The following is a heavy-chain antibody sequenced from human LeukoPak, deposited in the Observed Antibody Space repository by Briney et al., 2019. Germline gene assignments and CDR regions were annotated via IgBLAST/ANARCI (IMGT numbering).Heavy chain of an antibody. D-gene: IGHD3-22*01. CDR2: INWNGGST. V-gene: IGHV3-20*04. J-gene: IGHJ4*02. Sequence: GGSLRLSCAASGFTFDDYGMSWVRQAPGKGLEWVSGINWNGGSTGYADSVKGRFTISRDNAKNSLYLQMNSLRAEDTAIYYCAKQAYDSPRTDFDYWGQGTLVTVSS. CDR1: GFTFDDYG. CDR3: AKQAYDSPRTDFDY.